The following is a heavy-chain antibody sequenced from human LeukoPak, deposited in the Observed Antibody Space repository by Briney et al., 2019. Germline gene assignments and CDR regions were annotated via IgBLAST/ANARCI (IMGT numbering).Heavy chain of an antibody. CDR2: IYPGDSDT. V-gene: IGHV5-51*01. Sequence: GESLKISCKGSGYSFTSYWIGWVRQMPGKGLEWMGIIYPGDSDTRYSPSFQGQVTLSADKSISTAYLQWSNLKASDTAMYYCARGDIAAYTPYKYWGQGTLVTVSS. J-gene: IGHJ4*02. D-gene: IGHD6-6*01. CDR3: ARGDIAAYTPYKY. CDR1: GYSFTSYW.